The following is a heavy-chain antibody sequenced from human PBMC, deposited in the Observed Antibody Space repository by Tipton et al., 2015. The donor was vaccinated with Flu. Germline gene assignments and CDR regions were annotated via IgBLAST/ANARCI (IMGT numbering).Heavy chain of an antibody. Sequence: LRLSCTVSGGSTNYYFWNWIRQPPGKGLEWIGHIYFSGTTNYNPSLKSRVTISVDTSKTQVSPRLSSVTAADTAVYFCARDRSEFPRAIDSWGQGILVTVSS. CDR3: ARDRSEFPRAIDS. J-gene: IGHJ4*02. CDR1: GGSTNYYF. CDR2: IYFSGTT. V-gene: IGHV4-59*01. D-gene: IGHD2-21*01.